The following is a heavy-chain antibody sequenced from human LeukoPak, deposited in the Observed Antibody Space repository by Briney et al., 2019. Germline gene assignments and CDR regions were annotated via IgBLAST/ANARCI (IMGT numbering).Heavy chain of an antibody. CDR1: GFTFSSYS. CDR2: ISSSSSYI. Sequence: GGSLRLYCAASGFTFSSYSMNWVRQAPGKGLEWVSSISSSSSYIYYEDSVKGRFNISRDNAKNSLYLQMNSLRAEDTAVYYCARRIAVAGTRYFQHWGQGTLVTVSS. J-gene: IGHJ1*01. V-gene: IGHV3-21*01. CDR3: ARRIAVAGTRYFQH. D-gene: IGHD6-19*01.